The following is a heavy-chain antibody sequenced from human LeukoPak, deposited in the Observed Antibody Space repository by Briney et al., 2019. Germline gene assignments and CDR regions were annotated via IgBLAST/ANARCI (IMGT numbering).Heavy chain of an antibody. V-gene: IGHV1-18*04. D-gene: IGHD6-13*01. Sequence: SVKVSCKASGYTFTSYGISWVRQAPGQGLEWMGWISAYDGNTNYAQKLQGRVTMTTDTSTSTAYMELRSLRSDDTAVYYCARDALEQQLGERYGMDVWGQGTTVTVSS. CDR1: GYTFTSYG. CDR3: ARDALEQQLGERYGMDV. CDR2: ISAYDGNT. J-gene: IGHJ6*02.